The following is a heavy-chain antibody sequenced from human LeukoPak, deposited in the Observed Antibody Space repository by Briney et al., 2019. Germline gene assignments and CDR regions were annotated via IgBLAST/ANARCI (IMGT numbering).Heavy chain of an antibody. CDR3: ARAGSSSSFDY. V-gene: IGHV3-74*01. D-gene: IGHD6-6*01. CDR2: INSDGSST. Sequence: GGSLRLSCAASGFTFSTYWMHWVRQAPGKGLVWVPHINSDGSSTSYADSVKGRFTISRDNAKNTLYLQMNSLRAEDTALYYCARAGSSSSFDYWGQGPLVTVSS. J-gene: IGHJ4*02. CDR1: GFTFSTYW.